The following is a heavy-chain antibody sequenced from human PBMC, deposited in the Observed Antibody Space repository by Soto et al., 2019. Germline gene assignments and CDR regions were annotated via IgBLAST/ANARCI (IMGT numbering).Heavy chain of an antibody. D-gene: IGHD6-19*01. Sequence: QVQLVQSGAEVKKPGSSVKVSCKVSGGTFSNYAIDWVRLAPGHGLEWMGGIVPIFGTTYYTQKFQGIATIIADDSTTTAYLVIISMRSEDTAVYDCARVEAVAGLYNYHGLDVWGQGTAVTVSS. J-gene: IGHJ6*02. CDR1: GGTFSNYA. V-gene: IGHV1-69*12. CDR2: IVPIFGTT. CDR3: ARVEAVAGLYNYHGLDV.